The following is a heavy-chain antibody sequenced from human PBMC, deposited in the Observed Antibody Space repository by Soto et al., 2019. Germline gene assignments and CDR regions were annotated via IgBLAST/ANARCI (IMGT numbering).Heavy chain of an antibody. V-gene: IGHV3-21*01. CDR3: TRDASRDSSARGWFDP. J-gene: IGHJ5*02. Sequence: GGSLRLSCASSVCTFRSFAMNCVRHSPGKGLEWVSTISSNSAYIYYTDALRGRFTISRDNAKNSLHLQMNSLRAEDTAVYYCTRDASRDSSARGWFDPWGPGTLVSVSS. CDR1: VCTFRSFA. D-gene: IGHD6-13*01. CDR2: ISSNSAYI.